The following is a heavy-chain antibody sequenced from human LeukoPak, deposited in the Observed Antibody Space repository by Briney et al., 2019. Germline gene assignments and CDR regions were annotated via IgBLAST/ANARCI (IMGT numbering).Heavy chain of an antibody. D-gene: IGHD4-17*01. V-gene: IGHV4-39*01. J-gene: IGHJ5*02. CDR1: GFTFSSHW. CDR2: VYYSGST. CDR3: ARHLISDYGDVDWFDP. Sequence: GSLRLSCTASGFTFSSHWMTWVRQPPGKGLEWIGTVYYSGSTYHNPSLRSRVTISVDTSKNQSSLKLSSVTAADTAVYYCARHLISDYGDVDWFDPWGQGTLVTVSS.